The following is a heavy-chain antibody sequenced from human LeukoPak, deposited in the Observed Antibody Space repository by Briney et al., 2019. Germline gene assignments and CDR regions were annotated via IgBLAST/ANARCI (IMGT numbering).Heavy chain of an antibody. CDR2: MNPNSANT. D-gene: IGHD3-22*01. CDR1: GYTFTSYD. CDR3: ASALGYYDSRGYRDY. V-gene: IGHV1-8*01. J-gene: IGHJ4*02. Sequence: ASVKVSCKASGYTFTSYDINWVRQATGQGLEWMGWMNPNSANTGCAQKFQGRVTMTRNTSISTAYMEPSSLRSEDTAVYYCASALGYYDSRGYRDYWGQGTLVTVSS.